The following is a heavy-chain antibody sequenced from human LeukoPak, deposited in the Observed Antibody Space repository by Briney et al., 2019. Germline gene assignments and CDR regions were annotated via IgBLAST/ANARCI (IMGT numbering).Heavy chain of an antibody. CDR2: IKQDGSEK. V-gene: IGHV3-7*03. J-gene: IGHJ4*02. Sequence: PGGSLRLSCAASGFTFSSYWMSWVRQAPGKGLEWVANIKQDGSEKYYVDSVKGRFTISRDNAKNSLYLQMNSLRAEDTAVYYCAKENWAYNWKYDSSASGIKYWGQGTLVTVSS. CDR1: GFTFSSYW. D-gene: IGHD3-22*01. CDR3: AKENWAYNWKYDSSASGIKY.